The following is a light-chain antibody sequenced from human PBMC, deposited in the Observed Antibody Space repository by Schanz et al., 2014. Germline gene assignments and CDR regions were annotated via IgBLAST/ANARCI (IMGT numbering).Light chain of an antibody. CDR3: QQRSNWPPLT. CDR2: GTS. CDR1: QSLSSSY. V-gene: IGKV3-11*01. J-gene: IGKJ4*01. Sequence: EIVLTQSPGTLSLSPGERATLSCRASQSLSSSYLAWYQQKPGQAPRLLIYGTSTRATGIPARFSGSGSGTDFTLTISSLEPEDFAVYYCQQRSNWPPLTFGGGTKVEIK.